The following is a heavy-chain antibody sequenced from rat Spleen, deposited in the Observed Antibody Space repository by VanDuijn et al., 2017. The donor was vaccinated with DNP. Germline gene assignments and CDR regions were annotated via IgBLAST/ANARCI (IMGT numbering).Heavy chain of an antibody. V-gene: IGHV5-25*01. J-gene: IGHJ2*01. CDR2: VNTGGGIT. D-gene: IGHD4-1*01. Sequence: EVQLVESGGGLLQPGRSLKLSCAASGFTFSSYDMAWVRQAPSKGLVWVASVNTGGGITYYLDSVKGRFIVSRDNAKSTLDLQMDSLRSEDTATYYCARRGFWGQGVMVTVSS. CDR1: GFTFSSYD. CDR3: ARRGF.